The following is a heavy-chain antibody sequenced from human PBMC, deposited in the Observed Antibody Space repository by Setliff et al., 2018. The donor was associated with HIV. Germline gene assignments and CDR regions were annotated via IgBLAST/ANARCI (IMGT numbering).Heavy chain of an antibody. J-gene: IGHJ4*02. Sequence: SETLSLTCTVSGGSIISSHWWSWVRQPPGKGLEWIGEIFHSGSPNYNPSLKSRRTISVDKSKNQFSLKLTSVTAADTAVYYCARVGLPYNSGRLDQWGQGSLVTVSS. CDR2: IFHSGSP. V-gene: IGHV4-4*02. CDR3: ARVGLPYNSGRLDQ. CDR1: GGSIISSHW. D-gene: IGHD5-18*01.